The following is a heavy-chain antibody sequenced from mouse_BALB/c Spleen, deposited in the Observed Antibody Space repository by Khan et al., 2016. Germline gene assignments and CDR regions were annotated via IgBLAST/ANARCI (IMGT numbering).Heavy chain of an antibody. CDR2: ISYSGRT. D-gene: IGHD1-2*01. V-gene: IGHV3-2*02. J-gene: IGHJ2*01. CDR1: GYSITSGYG. Sequence: EVQLQESGPGLVKPSQSLSLTCTVTGYSITSGYGWNWIRQFPGNKLEWMGHISYSGRTNYYPSLKSRISITRDTSKNQFFLPLNSETTEDTATYYCARTARIRYWGQGTTITISS. CDR3: ARTARIRY.